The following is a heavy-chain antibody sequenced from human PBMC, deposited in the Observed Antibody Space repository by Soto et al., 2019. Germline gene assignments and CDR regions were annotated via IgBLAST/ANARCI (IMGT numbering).Heavy chain of an antibody. CDR1: GYAFTSYD. Sequence: ASVKVSCKASGYAFTSYDINWVRQATGQGLEWMGWMNPNSGNTGYAQKFQGRVTMTRNTSISTAYMELSSLRSEDTAVYYCARPYYDFWSGYSFWFDPWGQGTLVTVSS. D-gene: IGHD3-3*01. CDR3: ARPYYDFWSGYSFWFDP. CDR2: MNPNSGNT. V-gene: IGHV1-8*01. J-gene: IGHJ5*02.